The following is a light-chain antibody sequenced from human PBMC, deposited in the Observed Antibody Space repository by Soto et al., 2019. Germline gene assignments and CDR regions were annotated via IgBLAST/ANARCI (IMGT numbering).Light chain of an antibody. CDR1: QNIRNS. CDR2: STS. V-gene: IGKV1-39*01. Sequence: DIQMTQAPSSLSASVGDRVNITCRASQNIRNSLNWYQQKPGKAPKLLISSTSSLQSGVPSRFSCSASGTDFTLTISSLQPEDFASYYRQQSDSTPSITFGQGTRLEI. CDR3: QQSDSTPSIT. J-gene: IGKJ5*01.